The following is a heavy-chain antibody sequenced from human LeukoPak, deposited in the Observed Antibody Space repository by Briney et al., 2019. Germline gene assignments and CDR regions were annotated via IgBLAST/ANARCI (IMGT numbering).Heavy chain of an antibody. CDR3: ASQTYYYDSSGYYRYWYFDL. V-gene: IGHV1-69*13. CDR2: IIPIFGTA. J-gene: IGHJ2*01. D-gene: IGHD3-22*01. Sequence: ASVKVSCKASGGTFSSYAISWVRQAPGQGLEWMGGIIPIFGTANYAQKFQGRVTITADESTSTAYMELSSLRSEDTAVYYCASQTYYYDSSGYYRYWYFDLWGRGTLVTASS. CDR1: GGTFSSYA.